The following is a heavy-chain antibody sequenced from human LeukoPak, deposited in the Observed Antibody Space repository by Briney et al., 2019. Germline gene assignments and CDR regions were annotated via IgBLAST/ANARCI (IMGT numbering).Heavy chain of an antibody. CDR3: ARDHIPVTMVRGVILESNWFDP. Sequence: GGSLRLSCAASGFTLSSYAMHWVRQAPGKGLEWGAVISYDGSNKYYADSVKGRFTISRDNSKNTLYLQMNSLRAEDTAVYYCARDHIPVTMVRGVILESNWFDPWGQGTLVTVSS. CDR2: ISYDGSNK. CDR1: GFTLSSYA. J-gene: IGHJ5*02. D-gene: IGHD3-10*01. V-gene: IGHV3-30*04.